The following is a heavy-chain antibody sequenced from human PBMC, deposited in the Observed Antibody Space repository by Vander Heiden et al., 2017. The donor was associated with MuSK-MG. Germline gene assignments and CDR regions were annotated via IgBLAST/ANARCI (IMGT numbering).Heavy chain of an antibody. CDR3: ARVALGTMVRGVTGAFDI. Sequence: QVQLVASGGGVVQPGRSLRLSCAASGSTFSSYAMHWVRQAPGKGLEWVAVISYDGSNKYYADSVKGRFTISRDNSKNTLYLQMNSLRAEDTAVYYCARVALGTMVRGVTGAFDIWGQGTMVTVSS. D-gene: IGHD3-10*01. CDR1: GSTFSSYA. J-gene: IGHJ3*02. CDR2: ISYDGSNK. V-gene: IGHV3-30-3*01.